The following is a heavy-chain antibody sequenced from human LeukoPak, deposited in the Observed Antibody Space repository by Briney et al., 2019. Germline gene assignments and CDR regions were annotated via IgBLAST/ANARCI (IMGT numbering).Heavy chain of an antibody. V-gene: IGHV1-69*05. J-gene: IGHJ6*03. D-gene: IGHD5-24*01. Sequence: SVKVSCKASGGTFNSYAISWVRQAPGQGLEWMGGIMPLFSTANYAQEFQGRVTFTTDESASTAYMEVSSLRSEDTAVYYCASGSLGDGYGVGDYYQYMDVWGKGTTVTVS. CDR1: GGTFNSYA. CDR3: ASGSLGDGYGVGDYYQYMDV. CDR2: IMPLFSTA.